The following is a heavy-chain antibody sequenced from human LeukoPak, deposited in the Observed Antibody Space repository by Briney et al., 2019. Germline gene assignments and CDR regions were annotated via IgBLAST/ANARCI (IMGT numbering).Heavy chain of an antibody. CDR3: ARLYYDILTGYPNWFDP. Sequence: SSETLPLTCTVSGGSISSYYWSWIRQPPGKGLEWIGYIYYSGSTNYNPSLKSRVTISVDTSKNQFSLKLSSVTAADTAVYYCARLYYDILTGYPNWFDPWGQGTLVTVSS. CDR2: IYYSGST. J-gene: IGHJ5*02. V-gene: IGHV4-59*01. CDR1: GGSISSYY. D-gene: IGHD3-9*01.